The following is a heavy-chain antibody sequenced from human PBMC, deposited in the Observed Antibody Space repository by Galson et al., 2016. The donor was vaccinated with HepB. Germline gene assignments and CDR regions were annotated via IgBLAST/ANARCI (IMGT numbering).Heavy chain of an antibody. D-gene: IGHD6-13*01. CDR1: GFTFSTYA. V-gene: IGHV3-23*01. J-gene: IGHJ4*02. Sequence: SLRLSCAGTGFTFSTYAMSWVRQAPGKRLEWVSAISGSGDTTYYADSVKGRFSISRDNSKNTLYLQMSSLTAEDTAVYYCAKWSDAAATYWGQGALDTVSS. CDR2: ISGSGDTT. CDR3: AKWSDAAATY.